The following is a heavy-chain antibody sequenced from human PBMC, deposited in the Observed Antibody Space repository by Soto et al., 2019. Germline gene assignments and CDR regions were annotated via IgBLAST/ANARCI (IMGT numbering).Heavy chain of an antibody. D-gene: IGHD3-22*01. CDR1: GYTFTGYY. Sequence: ASVKVSCKASGYTFTGYYMHWVRQAPGQGLEWMGWINPNSGGTNYAQKFQGWVTMTRDTSISTAYMELSRLRSDDTAVYYCERSSYDSSGYDAFDIWGQGTMVTVSS. V-gene: IGHV1-2*04. CDR2: INPNSGGT. CDR3: ERSSYDSSGYDAFDI. J-gene: IGHJ3*02.